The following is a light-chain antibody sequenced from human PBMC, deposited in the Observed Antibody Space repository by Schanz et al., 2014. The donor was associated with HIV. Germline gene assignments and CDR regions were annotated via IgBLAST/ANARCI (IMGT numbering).Light chain of an antibody. J-gene: IGKJ1*01. CDR2: WAS. CDR1: QSVLYNSHNKNY. V-gene: IGKV4-1*01. CDR3: QQYCSTRT. Sequence: DIVMTQSPDSLAVSLGVRATINCKSSQSVLYNSHNKNYLAWYQQKPGQPPKLLIYWASTRESGVPDRFSGSGSGTDFTLTISSLQAEDVAVYYCQQYCSTRTFGQGTRVEIK.